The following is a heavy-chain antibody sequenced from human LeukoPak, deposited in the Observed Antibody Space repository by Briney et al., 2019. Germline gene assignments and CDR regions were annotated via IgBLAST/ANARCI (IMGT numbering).Heavy chain of an antibody. J-gene: IGHJ4*02. V-gene: IGHV4-4*07. CDR2: IHTSGTT. D-gene: IGHD3-16*02. CDR1: NGSVGSNF. CDR3: ARVGGYDYVWGSYRYLDY. Sequence: PSETLSLTCTVSNGSVGSNFWTYMRQPAGQGLEWIGRIHTSGTTNYNPSLKSRVTMSVDTSKNQFSLELSSVTAADTAVYYCARVGGYDYVWGSYRYLDYWGQGTLVTVSS.